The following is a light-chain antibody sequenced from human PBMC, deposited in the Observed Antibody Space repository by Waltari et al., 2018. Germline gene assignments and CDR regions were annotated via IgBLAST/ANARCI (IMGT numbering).Light chain of an antibody. Sequence: QSALTQPASVSGSPGQSITISCTGTSSDVGSYNLVSWYQQHPGKAPKLMIYEVSKWPSGVSNRVSCSKSGNTASLTILGLQAEDEADYYCCSYAGSSTLLFGGGTKVTVL. CDR2: EVS. V-gene: IGLV2-23*01. CDR3: CSYAGSSTLL. J-gene: IGLJ2*01. CDR1: SSDVGSYNL.